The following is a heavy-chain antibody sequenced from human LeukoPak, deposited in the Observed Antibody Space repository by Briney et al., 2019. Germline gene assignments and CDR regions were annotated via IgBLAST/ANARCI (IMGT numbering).Heavy chain of an antibody. CDR1: RFKLSSFG. CDR3: ARDAPQGNYVDYGYLDV. D-gene: IGHD4-17*01. Sequence: PGRSLSLSRAASRFKLSSFGIHWVPQAPGREREGVAVISYDSSHRKSTDSVKGRVWISRDNSRNTVILEMNSVKTEDTATYYCARDAPQGNYVDYGYLDVWGRGTTVTVSS. CDR2: ISYDSSHR. V-gene: IGHV3-30*03. J-gene: IGHJ6*02.